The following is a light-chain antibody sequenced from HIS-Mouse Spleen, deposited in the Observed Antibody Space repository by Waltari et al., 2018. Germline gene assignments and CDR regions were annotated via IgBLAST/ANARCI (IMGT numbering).Light chain of an antibody. CDR3: CSYAGSSTYWV. J-gene: IGLJ3*02. CDR1: SSDVGCYNL. Sequence: QSALTQPASVSGSPAQSISISCTGTSSDVGCYNLYSWYHQHPGKAPKLMIYEGSKRPSGVSNRFSGSKSGNTASLTISGLQAEDEADYYCCSYAGSSTYWVFGGGTKLTVL. V-gene: IGLV2-23*01. CDR2: EGS.